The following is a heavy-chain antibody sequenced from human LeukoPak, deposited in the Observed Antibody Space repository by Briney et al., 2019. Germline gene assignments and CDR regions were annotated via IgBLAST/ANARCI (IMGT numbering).Heavy chain of an antibody. Sequence: GGSLRLSCAASGFTVSSNYMSWVRQAPGKGLEWVSVIYSGGSTYYADSVKGRFTISRDNYKNTLYLQMNSLRAEDTAVYYCARDRGYYYGSGSSNDAFDIWGQGTMVTVSS. CDR3: ARDRGYYYGSGSSNDAFDI. V-gene: IGHV3-66*01. D-gene: IGHD3-10*01. J-gene: IGHJ3*02. CDR2: IYSGGST. CDR1: GFTVSSNY.